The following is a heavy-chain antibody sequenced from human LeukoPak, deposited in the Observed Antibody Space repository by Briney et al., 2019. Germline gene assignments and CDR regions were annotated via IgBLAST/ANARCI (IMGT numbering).Heavy chain of an antibody. CDR1: GFTFSSYA. V-gene: IGHV3-23*01. J-gene: IGHJ5*02. D-gene: IGHD6-19*01. CDR2: ISGSGGST. CDR3: AKDGLSSGWYNWFDP. Sequence: PGGSLRLSCAASGFTFSSYAMSWVRQAPGKGLEWVSAISGSGGSTYYADSVKGRFTISRDNSKNTLYLQMNSLRAEDTAVYYCAKDGLSSGWYNWFDPWGQGTLVTVSS.